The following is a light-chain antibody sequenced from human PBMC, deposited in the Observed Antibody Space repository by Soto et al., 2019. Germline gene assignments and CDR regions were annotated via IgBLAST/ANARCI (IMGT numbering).Light chain of an antibody. CDR1: NSDVGSYSL. J-gene: IGLJ1*01. Sequence: QSALTQPASVSGSPGQSITISCTGTNSDVGSYSLVSWYQQHPGEAPKLIIYEGSKRPSGVSNRFSGSKSGSTASLIISRLQTEDEADYYCVSYTSSTTYVFGTGTKLTVL. V-gene: IGLV2-14*02. CDR3: VSYTSSTTYV. CDR2: EGS.